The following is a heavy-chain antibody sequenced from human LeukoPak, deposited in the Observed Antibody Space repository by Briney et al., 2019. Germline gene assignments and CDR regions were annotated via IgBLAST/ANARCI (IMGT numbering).Heavy chain of an antibody. J-gene: IGHJ4*02. CDR1: PHTLTSYG. D-gene: IGHD3-22*01. V-gene: IGHV1-18*01. Sequence: ASVKVSCKAAPHTLTSYGITWVRQAPGQGLEWMGWFSGYNGNVLYAEKFQDRVTLSADTTTSTAYMDLKSLTSHDTAVYYCARDRDSSGWFDYWGQGTLVTVSS. CDR3: ARDRDSSGWFDY. CDR2: FSGYNGNV.